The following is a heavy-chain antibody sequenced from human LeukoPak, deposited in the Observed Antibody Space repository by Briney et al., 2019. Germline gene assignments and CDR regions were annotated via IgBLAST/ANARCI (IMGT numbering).Heavy chain of an antibody. CDR2: IFPSGST. CDR1: DGSTSSYY. Sequence: SETLSLTCTVSDGSTSSYYWSWIRQPAGKGLEWIGRIFPSGSTNYNPSLKSRVTMSIDTSKNQFSLKLSSVTAADTAVYYCARTSTSSWSYGMDVWGQGTTVTVSS. V-gene: IGHV4-4*07. CDR3: ARTSTSSWSYGMDV. D-gene: IGHD6-13*01. J-gene: IGHJ6*02.